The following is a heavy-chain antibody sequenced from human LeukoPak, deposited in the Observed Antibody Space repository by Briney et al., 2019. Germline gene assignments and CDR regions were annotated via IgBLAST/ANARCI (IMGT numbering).Heavy chain of an antibody. CDR3: ARRYYVWGSYRYNKYYFDY. CDR1: GFTFSSYA. V-gene: IGHV3-23*01. J-gene: IGHJ4*02. Sequence: AGGSLRLSCAASGFTFSSYAMSWVRQAPGKGLEWVSAISGSGGSTYYADSVKGRFTISRGNSKNTLYLQMNSLRAEDTAVYYCARRYYVWGSYRYNKYYFDYWGQGTLVTVTS. D-gene: IGHD3-16*02. CDR2: ISGSGGST.